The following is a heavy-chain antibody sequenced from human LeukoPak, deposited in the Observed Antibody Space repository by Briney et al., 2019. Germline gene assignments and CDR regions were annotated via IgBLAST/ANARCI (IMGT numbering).Heavy chain of an antibody. V-gene: IGHV3-43*02. Sequence: GGSLRLSCAASGFTFDDYAMHWARQAPGKGLEWVSLISGDGGSTYYAHSVKGRFTISRDNSKNSLYLQMNSLRTEDTALYYCAKDIHYYYDSSGYPAYWGQGTLVTVSS. J-gene: IGHJ4*02. CDR1: GFTFDDYA. CDR3: AKDIHYYYDSSGYPAY. CDR2: ISGDGGST. D-gene: IGHD3-22*01.